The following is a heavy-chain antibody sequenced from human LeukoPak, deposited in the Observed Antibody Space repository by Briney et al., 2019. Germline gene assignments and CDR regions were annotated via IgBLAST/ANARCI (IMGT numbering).Heavy chain of an antibody. D-gene: IGHD3-10*01. CDR1: GFTFSSYS. V-gene: IGHV3-48*02. Sequence: GGSLRLSCAASGFTFSSYSMNWVRQAPGEGLEWASYISSGSDAKHYADSVKGRFVISRDNAKKSLYLQLNSLRDEDTAVYYCARAESNGVWYGMDVWGQGTPVTVSS. J-gene: IGHJ6*02. CDR2: ISSGSDAK. CDR3: ARAESNGVWYGMDV.